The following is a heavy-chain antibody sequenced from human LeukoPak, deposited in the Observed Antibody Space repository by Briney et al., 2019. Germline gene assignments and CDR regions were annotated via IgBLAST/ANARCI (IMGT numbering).Heavy chain of an antibody. D-gene: IGHD5-18*01. CDR1: GYSISSDSF. CDR3: AKDASKGFSYCSYFDL. V-gene: IGHV4-38-2*02. Sequence: SGTLSLTCAVSGYSISSDSFWGWLRPPPGKVLEWIGSICHSGSTYYNPSLKSRVTISVDTSKKTFSLKLSSVTAADTAVYYCAKDASKGFSYCSYFDLWGQGTLVTVSS. CDR2: ICHSGST. J-gene: IGHJ5*02.